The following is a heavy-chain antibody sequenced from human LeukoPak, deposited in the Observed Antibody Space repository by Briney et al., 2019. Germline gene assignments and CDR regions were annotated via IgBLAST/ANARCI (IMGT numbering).Heavy chain of an antibody. D-gene: IGHD6-19*01. CDR1: GFIFSDYS. J-gene: IGHJ4*02. Sequence: GGSLRLSCVASGFIFSDYSMNWVRQAPGKGLEWVSYISRSSDVIYYADSVKGRFTISRDNAKNSLYLQMNSLRAEDTAVYYCGRDRSPDYWGQGSLVTVSS. CDR2: ISRSSDVI. CDR3: GRDRSPDY. V-gene: IGHV3-48*01.